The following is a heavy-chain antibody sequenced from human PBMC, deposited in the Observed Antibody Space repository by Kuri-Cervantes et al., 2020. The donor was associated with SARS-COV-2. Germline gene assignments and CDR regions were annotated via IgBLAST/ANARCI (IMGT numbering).Heavy chain of an antibody. CDR1: GYSISSGYY. D-gene: IGHD2-2*01. CDR3: ARGQDIVVVPAANIASEYWFDP. V-gene: IGHV4-38-2*02. Sequence: SETLSLTCTASGYSISSGYYWGWIRQPPGKGLEWIGSIYHSGSTYYNPSLKSRVTISVDTSKNQFSLKLSSVTAADTAVYYCARGQDIVVVPAANIASEYWFDPWGQGTLVTVSS. J-gene: IGHJ5*02. CDR2: IYHSGST.